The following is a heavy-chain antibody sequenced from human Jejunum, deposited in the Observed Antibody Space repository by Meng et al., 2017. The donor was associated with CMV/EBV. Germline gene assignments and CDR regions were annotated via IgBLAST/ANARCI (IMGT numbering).Heavy chain of an antibody. J-gene: IGHJ4*02. D-gene: IGHD2-8*01. V-gene: IGHV1-69*12. CDR3: ARGFTNGWQPFDF. Sequence: QVQLLQSGAEVKSPGSSVRLSCKSSGGVFNNYALTWVRQAPGQGLEWMGGIIAVLRTPNYAPKFQGRLTITADASTDTTYMELSSLTSEDTAVYFCARGFTNGWQPFDFWGQGTLGTVAS. CDR1: GGVFNNYA. CDR2: IIAVLRTP.